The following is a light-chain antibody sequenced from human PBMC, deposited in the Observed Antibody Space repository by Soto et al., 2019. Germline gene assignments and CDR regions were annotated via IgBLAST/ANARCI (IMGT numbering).Light chain of an antibody. CDR3: QQLNVNLL. CDR1: QDIASY. V-gene: IGKV1-9*01. Sequence: IQLTQSPSSRSASIGDRVTITCRASQDIASYLAWYQQKPGNAPKLLIYAASTLHSGVPSRFSGSGSGTDFTLTISSLQPEDFVTYYCQQLNVNLLFGQGTKLEIK. J-gene: IGKJ2*01. CDR2: AAS.